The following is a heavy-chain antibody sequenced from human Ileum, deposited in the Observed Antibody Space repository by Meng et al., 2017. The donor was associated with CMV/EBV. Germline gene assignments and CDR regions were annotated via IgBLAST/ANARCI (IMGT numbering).Heavy chain of an antibody. D-gene: IGHD3-3*01. V-gene: IGHV3-21*01. CDR3: AREGTFYDFWCGYSTGVDY. Sequence: GESLKISCAASGFTFSSYSMNWVRQAPGKGLEWVSSISSSSSYIYYADSVKGRFTISRDNAKNSLYLQMNSLRAEETAVYYCAREGTFYDFWCGYSTGVDYWGQGTLVTVSS. J-gene: IGHJ4*02. CDR2: ISSSSSYI. CDR1: GFTFSSYS.